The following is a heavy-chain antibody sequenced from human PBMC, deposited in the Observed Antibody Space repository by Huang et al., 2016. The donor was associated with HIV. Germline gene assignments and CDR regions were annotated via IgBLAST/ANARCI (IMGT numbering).Heavy chain of an antibody. J-gene: IGHJ4*02. Sequence: QVRLVQSGAEVKKPGSSVKVSCTDSGGTFSNYAISWVRQAPGQGLEWMGGIIPLVGTTQNAQKFKGRVTIVADESTGTAYMELSSLRSEDTAIYYCARDRGYYGSGSYTLWGQGTLVTVSS. CDR2: IIPLVGTT. V-gene: IGHV1-69*13. CDR1: GGTFSNYA. CDR3: ARDRGYYGSGSYTL. D-gene: IGHD3-10*01.